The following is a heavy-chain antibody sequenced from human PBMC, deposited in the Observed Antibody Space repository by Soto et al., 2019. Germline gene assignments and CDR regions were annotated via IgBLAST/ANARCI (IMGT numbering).Heavy chain of an antibody. D-gene: IGHD3-9*01. V-gene: IGHV4-4*02. CDR3: ARVVKYYDILTGYYQETNWFDP. Sequence: SETLSLTCAVSGGSISSSKWWSWVRQPPGKGLEWIGEIYHSGSTNYNPSLKSRVTISVDRSKNQFSLKLSSVTAADTAVYYCARVVKYYDILTGYYQETNWFDPWGQGTLVTVSS. CDR1: GGSISSSKW. CDR2: IYHSGST. J-gene: IGHJ5*02.